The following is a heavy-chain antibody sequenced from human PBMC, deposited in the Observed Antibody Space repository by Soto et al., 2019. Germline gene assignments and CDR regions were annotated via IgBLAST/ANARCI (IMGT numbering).Heavy chain of an antibody. J-gene: IGHJ4*02. CDR3: ARGTKGGSPPL. CDR1: GFAFSNYS. Sequence: GGSLRLSCAGSGFAFSNYSMNWVRQAPGRGLEWVSYISSSSINTYYAASVRGRFTISRDNAKNSLYLRMNSLKDEDTAVYYCARGTKGGSPPLWGQGTLVTVSS. D-gene: IGHD1-7*01. CDR2: ISSSSINT. V-gene: IGHV3-48*02.